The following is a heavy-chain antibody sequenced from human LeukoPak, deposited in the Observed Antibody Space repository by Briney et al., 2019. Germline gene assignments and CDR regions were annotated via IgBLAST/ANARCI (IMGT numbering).Heavy chain of an antibody. CDR1: GGSISSYY. CDR2: LHHSGST. CDR3: ARHGRNDYGVLGDAFDI. Sequence: PSETLSLTCTVSGGSISSYYWSWIRQPPGKGLEWIGYLHHSGSTNYNPSLKSRVTISSDTSKNQFSLKLRSVTAADTAVYYCARHGRNDYGVLGDAFDIWGHGTMVTVSS. J-gene: IGHJ3*02. V-gene: IGHV4-59*08. D-gene: IGHD4-17*01.